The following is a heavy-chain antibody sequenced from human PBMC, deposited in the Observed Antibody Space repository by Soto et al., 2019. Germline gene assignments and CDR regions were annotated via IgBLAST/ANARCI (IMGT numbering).Heavy chain of an antibody. CDR1: GYTFTSYG. V-gene: IGHV1-18*01. Sequence: ASVKVSCKASGYTFTSYGISWVRQAPGQGLEWMGWISAYNGNTNCAQKLQGRVTMTTDTSTSTAYMELRSLRSDDTAVYYCARAGYCTNGVCYPPSYYFDYWGQGTLVTVSS. CDR2: ISAYNGNT. D-gene: IGHD2-8*01. J-gene: IGHJ4*02. CDR3: ARAGYCTNGVCYPPSYYFDY.